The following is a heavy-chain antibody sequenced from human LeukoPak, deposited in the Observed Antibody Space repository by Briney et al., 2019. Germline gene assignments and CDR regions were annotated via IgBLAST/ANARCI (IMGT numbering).Heavy chain of an antibody. CDR1: GGSFSGYY. V-gene: IGHV4-34*01. Sequence: SETLYLTCAVYGGSFSGYYWSWIRQPPGKGLEWIGEINHSGSTNYNPSLKSRVTISVDTSKNQFSLKLSSVTAADTAVYYCASLYSSSSTDYWGQGTLVTVSS. CDR3: ASLYSSSSTDY. D-gene: IGHD6-6*01. CDR2: INHSGST. J-gene: IGHJ4*02.